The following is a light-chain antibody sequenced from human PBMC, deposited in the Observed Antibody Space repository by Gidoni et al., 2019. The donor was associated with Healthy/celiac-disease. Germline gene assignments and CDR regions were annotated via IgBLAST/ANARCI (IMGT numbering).Light chain of an antibody. Sequence: DSQMTQSPSTLSASVGDRVTLTCRASQSISSWLAWYQQKPGKAPKLLIYKASSLESGVPSRFSGSGSGTEFTLTISSLQPDDFATYYCQQSGTFGQGTKVEIK. J-gene: IGKJ1*01. CDR1: QSISSW. CDR2: KAS. CDR3: QQSGT. V-gene: IGKV1-5*03.